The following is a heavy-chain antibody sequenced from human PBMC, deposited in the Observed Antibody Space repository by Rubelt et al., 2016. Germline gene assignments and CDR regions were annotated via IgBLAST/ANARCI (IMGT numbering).Heavy chain of an antibody. V-gene: IGHV1-18*01. J-gene: IGHJ4*02. D-gene: IGHD1-26*01. Sequence: QVQLVQSGAEVKKPGASVKVSCKASGYTFTTYGINWVRQAPGQGLEWMGWISAYNGNTNHAQKRQGEVTMTTDTPTRTAYMGLRSLRSDDTAVYYCAREAYSGRYPLIDYWGQGTPVTVSS. CDR2: ISAYNGNT. CDR1: GYTFTTYG. CDR3: AREAYSGRYPLIDY.